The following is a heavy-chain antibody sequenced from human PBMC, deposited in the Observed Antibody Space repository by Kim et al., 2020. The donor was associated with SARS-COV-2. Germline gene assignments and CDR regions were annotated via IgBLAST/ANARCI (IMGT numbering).Heavy chain of an antibody. J-gene: IGHJ4*02. CDR3: ARELGTIDY. CDR2: ISGSSAYI. Sequence: GGSLRLSCAASGFTFSSYNINWVRQAPGKGLEWVSSISGSSAYIYYVDSAKGRFTISRDNAKNSLYLQMNSLRAEDTAVYYCARELGTIDYWGQGTLVTVSS. V-gene: IGHV3-21*01. CDR1: GFTFSSYN. D-gene: IGHD3-10*01.